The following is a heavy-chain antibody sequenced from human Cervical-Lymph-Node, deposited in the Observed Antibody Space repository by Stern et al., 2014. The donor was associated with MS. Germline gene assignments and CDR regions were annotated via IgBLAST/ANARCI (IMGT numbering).Heavy chain of an antibody. Sequence: VHLVESGPGLVKPSQTLSLTCTVSGGSISSGGYYWSWIRQHPGKGLEWIGYIYYSGSTYYNPSLKSRVTISVDTSKNQFSLKLSSVTAADTAVYYCARVSYDSWSGYFPFDYWGQGTLVTVSS. CDR2: IYYSGST. J-gene: IGHJ4*02. CDR1: GGSISSGGYY. CDR3: ARVSYDSWSGYFPFDY. D-gene: IGHD3-3*01. V-gene: IGHV4-31*03.